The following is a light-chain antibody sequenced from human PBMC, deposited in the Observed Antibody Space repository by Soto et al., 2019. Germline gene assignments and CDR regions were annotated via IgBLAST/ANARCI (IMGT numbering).Light chain of an antibody. J-gene: IGKJ1*01. CDR3: QQFQNSRT. V-gene: IGKV3-20*01. CDR1: QTITGRS. CDR2: SIS. Sequence: IVLTQSAGTLSLSPGERTTLSCRASQTITGRSLAWYQQKPGQAPRLLITSISTRATGIPDRFSGSGSGADFTLTITRLEPEDFAVYYCQQFQNSRTFGQGTKV.